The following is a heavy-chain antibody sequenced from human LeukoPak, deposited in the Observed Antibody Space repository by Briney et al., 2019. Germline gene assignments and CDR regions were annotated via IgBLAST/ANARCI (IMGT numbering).Heavy chain of an antibody. J-gene: IGHJ4*02. CDR2: ISGSGGST. CDR1: GFTFSSYA. D-gene: IGHD2-2*01. V-gene: IGHV3-23*01. Sequence: GGSLRLSCAASGFTFSSYAMSWVRQAPGKGLEWVSAISGSGGSTYYADSVKGRFTISRDNSENTLYLQMNSLRAEDTAVYYCAKALGYCSSTSCYPLFDYWGQGTLVTVSS. CDR3: AKALGYCSSTSCYPLFDY.